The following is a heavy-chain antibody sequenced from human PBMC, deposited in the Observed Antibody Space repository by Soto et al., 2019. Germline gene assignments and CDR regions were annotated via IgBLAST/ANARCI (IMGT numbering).Heavy chain of an antibody. D-gene: IGHD3-10*01. Sequence: PXESLTLSCEVSGLTFSAYAMGWVRQAPGRGPEWVSGIGNVAGGTYNADSVKGRFTISRDNSKNTLYLQMSSLGVEDTAVYYCVKYDSGGYYKSPLGNWGQGTLVTVSS. CDR2: IGNVAGGT. J-gene: IGHJ4*02. V-gene: IGHV3-23*01. CDR1: GLTFSAYA. CDR3: VKYDSGGYYKSPLGN.